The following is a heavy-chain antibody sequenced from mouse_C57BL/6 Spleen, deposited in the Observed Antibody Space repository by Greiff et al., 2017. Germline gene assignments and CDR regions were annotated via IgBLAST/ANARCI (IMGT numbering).Heavy chain of an antibody. J-gene: IGHJ2*01. V-gene: IGHV2-2*01. Sequence: QVHVKQSGPGLVQPSQSLSITCTVSGFSLTSYGVHWVRQSPGKGLEWLGVIWSGGSTDYNAAFISRLSISKDNSKTQVFFKMHSLQADDTAIYYCARNEDDGYYEYWGQGTTLTVSS. CDR1: GFSLTSYG. D-gene: IGHD2-3*01. CDR2: IWSGGST. CDR3: ARNEDDGYYEY.